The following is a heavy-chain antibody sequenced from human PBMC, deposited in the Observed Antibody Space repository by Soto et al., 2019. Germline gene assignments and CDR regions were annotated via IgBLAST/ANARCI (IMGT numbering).Heavy chain of an antibody. Sequence: GGSLRLSCAASGFTFSSYSMNWVRQAPGKGLEWVSSISSSSSYIYYADSVKGRFTISRDNAKNSLYLQMNSLRAEDTAVYYCARDGVIAVAGEVYAFDIWGQGTMVTVSS. CDR1: GFTFSSYS. V-gene: IGHV3-21*01. J-gene: IGHJ3*02. CDR3: ARDGVIAVAGEVYAFDI. CDR2: ISSSSSYI. D-gene: IGHD6-19*01.